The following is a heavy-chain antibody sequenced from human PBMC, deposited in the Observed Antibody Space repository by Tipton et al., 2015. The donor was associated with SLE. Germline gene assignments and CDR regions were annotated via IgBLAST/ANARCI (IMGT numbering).Heavy chain of an antibody. CDR3: AREYQNWFDP. CDR2: ISSGGGT. D-gene: IGHD2-2*01. V-gene: IGHV4-59*12. J-gene: IGHJ5*02. Sequence: TLSLTCSVSGGSISSNYWIWIRQPPGKGLEWIGYISSGGGTNYNPSLKSRVTMSVDTAKNQFSLKLTSVTAADTAVYFCAREYQNWFDPWGQGTQVTVSS. CDR1: GGSISSNY.